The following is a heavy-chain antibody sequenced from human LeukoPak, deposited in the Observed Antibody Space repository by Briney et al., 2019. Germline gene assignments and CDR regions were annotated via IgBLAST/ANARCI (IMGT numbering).Heavy chain of an antibody. V-gene: IGHV3-21*01. D-gene: IGHD5-18*01. CDR3: ARGEIYSYKPFDY. CDR2: TSSSSSYI. J-gene: IGHJ4*02. CDR1: GFTFSSYS. Sequence: TGGSLRLSCAASGFTFSSYSMNWVRQAPGKGLEWVSSTSSSSSYIYYADSVKARFTISRDNAKNTLYLQMNSLRAEDTAVYYCARGEIYSYKPFDYWGQGTLVTVSS.